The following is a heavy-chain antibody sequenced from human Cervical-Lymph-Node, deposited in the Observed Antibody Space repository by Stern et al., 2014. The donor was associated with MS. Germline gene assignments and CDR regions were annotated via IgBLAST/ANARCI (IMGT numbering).Heavy chain of an antibody. CDR2: FRGSGGST. D-gene: IGHD6-19*01. Sequence: VQLVESGGGLVQPGGSLRLSCAASGFTFSSYAMSWVRQAPGKGLEWVSAFRGSGGSTYYADSVKGRFTISRDNSKNTLYLQMNSLRAEDTAVYYCARMPSLYSSGWYWYFDLWGRGTLVTVSS. CDR3: ARMPSLYSSGWYWYFDL. J-gene: IGHJ2*01. V-gene: IGHV3-23*04. CDR1: GFTFSSYA.